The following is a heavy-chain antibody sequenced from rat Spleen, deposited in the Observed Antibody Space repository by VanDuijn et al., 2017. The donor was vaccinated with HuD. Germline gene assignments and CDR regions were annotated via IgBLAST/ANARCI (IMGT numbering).Heavy chain of an antibody. CDR1: GFTFSDYN. CDR2: ISYDGSST. Sequence: EVQLVESDGGLVQPGRSLKLSCAASGFTFSDYNMAWVRQAPKKGLEWVATISYDGSSTYYRDSVKGRFTISRDNAKSSLYLQMDSLRSEDTATYYCASQRTMIDWGQGVMVTVSS. J-gene: IGHJ2*01. CDR3: ASQRTMID. V-gene: IGHV5-7*01. D-gene: IGHD1-12*01.